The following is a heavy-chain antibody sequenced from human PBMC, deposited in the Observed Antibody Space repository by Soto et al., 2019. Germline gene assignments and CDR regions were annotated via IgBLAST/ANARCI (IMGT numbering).Heavy chain of an antibody. CDR3: AADPYCGGDCYFDY. Sequence: SVKVSCKASGFTFFTSAVQWVRQARGQRLEWIGWIVVGSGNTNYAQKFQERVTITRDMSTNTAYMELSSLRSEDTAVYCCAADPYCGGDCYFDYWGQGTLVTVSS. V-gene: IGHV1-58*01. D-gene: IGHD2-21*02. J-gene: IGHJ4*02. CDR2: IVVGSGNT. CDR1: GFTFFTSA.